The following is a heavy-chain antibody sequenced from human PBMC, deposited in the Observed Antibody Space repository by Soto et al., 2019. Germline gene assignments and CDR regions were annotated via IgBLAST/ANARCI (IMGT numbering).Heavy chain of an antibody. V-gene: IGHV3-30*18. CDR2: ISYDGSNK. J-gene: IGHJ4*02. Sequence: PGGSLRLSCAASGFTFSSYGMHWVRQAPGKGLEWVAVISYDGSNKYYADSVKGRFTISRDNSKNTLYLQMNSLRAEDTAVYYCAKGTSGTFDYWGQGTLVTVSS. CDR1: GFTFSSYG. CDR3: AKGTSGTFDY. D-gene: IGHD1-26*01.